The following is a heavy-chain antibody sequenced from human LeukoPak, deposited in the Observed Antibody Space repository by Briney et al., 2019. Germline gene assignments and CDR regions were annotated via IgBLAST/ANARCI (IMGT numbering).Heavy chain of an antibody. V-gene: IGHV1-69*13. CDR1: EGTFSSYA. CDR2: IIPIFGTA. D-gene: IGHD2-2*01. J-gene: IGHJ6*04. CDR3: ARAPIVVVPAARGRGMDV. Sequence: GASVKVSCKAPEGTFSSYAISWVRQAPGQGLEWMGGIIPIFGTANYAQKFQGRVTITADESTSTAYMELSSLRSEDTAVYYCARAPIVVVPAARGRGMDVWGKGTTVTVSS.